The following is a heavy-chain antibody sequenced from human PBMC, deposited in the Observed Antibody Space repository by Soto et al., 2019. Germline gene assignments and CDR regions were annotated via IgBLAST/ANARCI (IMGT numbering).Heavy chain of an antibody. J-gene: IGHJ5*02. CDR2: IYYSGST. D-gene: IGHD2-2*01. CDR1: GGSISSGGYY. CDR3: ARVGGDIVVVPAAPRFDP. Sequence: SETLSLTCTVSGGSISSGGYYWSWIRQHPGKGLEWIGYIYYSGSTYYNPSLKSRVTISVDTSKNQFSLKLSSVTAADTAVYYCARVGGDIVVVPAAPRFDPWGQGTLVTVSS. V-gene: IGHV4-31*03.